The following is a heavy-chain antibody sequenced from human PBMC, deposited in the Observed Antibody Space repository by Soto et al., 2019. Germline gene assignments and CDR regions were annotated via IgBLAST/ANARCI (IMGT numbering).Heavy chain of an antibody. CDR3: ARGPRKARIAARPNWFDP. CDR2: MNPNSGNT. CDR1: GYTFTSYD. Sequence: QVQLVQSGAEVKKPGASVKVSCKASGYTFTSYDINWVRQATGQGLEWKGWMNPNSGNTGYAQKFQGRVTMTRNTSISTAYMELSSLRSEDTAVYYCARGPRKARIAARPNWFDPWGQGTLVTVSS. D-gene: IGHD6-6*01. J-gene: IGHJ5*02. V-gene: IGHV1-8*01.